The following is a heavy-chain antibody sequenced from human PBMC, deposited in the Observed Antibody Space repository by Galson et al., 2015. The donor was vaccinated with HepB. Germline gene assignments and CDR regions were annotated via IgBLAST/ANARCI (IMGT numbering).Heavy chain of an antibody. J-gene: IGHJ4*02. CDR2: TSYDGSNN. D-gene: IGHD6-19*01. CDR3: GRGGLRAVAGTKGDY. V-gene: IGHV3-30-3*01. CDR1: GFTVSDYS. Sequence: SLRLSCAASGFTVSDYSMYWVRQAPGKGLEWVAVTSYDGSNNYYGDLVKGRFSISRDSPKNTLFLQMRSVRTDDTAVYYCGRGGLRAVAGTKGDYWGQGSLVTVSS.